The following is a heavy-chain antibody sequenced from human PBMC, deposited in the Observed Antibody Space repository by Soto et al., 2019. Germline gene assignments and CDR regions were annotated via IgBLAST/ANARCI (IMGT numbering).Heavy chain of an antibody. Sequence: QVQLVESGGGVVQPGRSLRLSCAASGFTFSSYAMHWVRQAPGKGLEWVAVISYDGSNKYYADSVKGRFTISRDNSKNTLYLQMNSLRAEDTAVYYCARELRITIFGVVRGAFEIWGQGTMVTVSS. D-gene: IGHD3-3*01. J-gene: IGHJ3*02. V-gene: IGHV3-30-3*01. CDR3: ARELRITIFGVVRGAFEI. CDR2: ISYDGSNK. CDR1: GFTFSSYA.